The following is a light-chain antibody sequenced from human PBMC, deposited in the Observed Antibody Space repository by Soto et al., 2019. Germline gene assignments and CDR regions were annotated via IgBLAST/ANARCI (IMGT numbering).Light chain of an antibody. Sequence: EIVLTQSPGTLSLSPGEKATLSCRASQSVSTHLAWYQQKPGQAPRLLIYDASTRITGIPVRFSGVGSGTDFTLTISRLDPEDFAVYYCQQYDNLNFPRTFGQGTKVEIK. CDR1: QSVSTH. J-gene: IGKJ1*01. CDR3: QQYDNLNFPRT. V-gene: IGKV3-20*01. CDR2: DAS.